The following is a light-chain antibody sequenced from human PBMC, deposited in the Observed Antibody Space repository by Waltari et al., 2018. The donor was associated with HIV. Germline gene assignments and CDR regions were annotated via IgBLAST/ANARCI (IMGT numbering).Light chain of an antibody. V-gene: IGLV2-23*01. CDR1: SSDVWSYNL. CDR3: CSYAGSSTLEV. Sequence: QSALTQPAAVSGSPGQSITIPCTGTSSDVWSYNLVSWYQQHPGKAPKLMIYEGSNRPSGVSNRFSGSKSGNTASLTISGLQAEDEADYYCCSYAGSSTLEVFGGGTKLTVL. CDR2: EGS. J-gene: IGLJ2*01.